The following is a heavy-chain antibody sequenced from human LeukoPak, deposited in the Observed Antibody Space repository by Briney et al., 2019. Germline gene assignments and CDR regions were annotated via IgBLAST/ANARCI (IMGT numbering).Heavy chain of an antibody. Sequence: GGSLRLSCVASGLTFSSYAMSWVRQAPGKGLEWVSAISGSGDNTYYADSVKGRFTISRDNSKNTLFLQMNSLRGEDTALYYCAKGRCGSRSCRDFASWGQGTLVTVSS. D-gene: IGHD1-26*01. CDR1: GLTFSSYA. CDR3: AKGRCGSRSCRDFAS. CDR2: ISGSGDNT. V-gene: IGHV3-23*01. J-gene: IGHJ4*02.